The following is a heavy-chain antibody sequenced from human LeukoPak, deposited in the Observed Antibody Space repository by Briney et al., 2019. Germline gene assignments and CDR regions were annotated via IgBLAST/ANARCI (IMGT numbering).Heavy chain of an antibody. CDR3: ARQKVTMVRGVINYYYGMDV. CDR2: IYHSGST. Sequence: PSETLSLTCAVSGGSISSSNWWSWVRQPPGKGLEWIGEIYHSGSTNYNPSLKSRVTISVDTSKNQFSLKLSSVIAADTAVYYCARQKVTMVRGVINYYYGMDVWGQGTTVTVSS. J-gene: IGHJ6*02. D-gene: IGHD3-10*01. V-gene: IGHV4-4*02. CDR1: GGSISSSNW.